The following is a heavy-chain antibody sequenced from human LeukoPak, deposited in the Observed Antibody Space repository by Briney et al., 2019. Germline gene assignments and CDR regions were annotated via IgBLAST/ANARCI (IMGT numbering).Heavy chain of an antibody. CDR1: GGTFSSYA. CDR2: IIPILGIA. Sequence: SVKVFCKASGGTFSSYAISWVRQAPGQGLEWMGRIIPILGIANYAQKFQGRVTITADKSTSTAYMELSSLRSEDTAVYYCARGTMVRGVIIDYWGQGTLVTVSS. D-gene: IGHD3-10*01. J-gene: IGHJ4*02. V-gene: IGHV1-69*04. CDR3: ARGTMVRGVIIDY.